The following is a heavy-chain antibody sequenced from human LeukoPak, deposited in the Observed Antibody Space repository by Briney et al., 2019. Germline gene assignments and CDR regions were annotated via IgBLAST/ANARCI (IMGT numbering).Heavy chain of an antibody. D-gene: IGHD2-8*01. Sequence: SETLSLTCTVSGGSISSYYWSWIRQPPGKGLEWIGYIYFTGSTNYNPSLKSRVTMSVDTSNNQFSLKLSSVTAADTAVYYRARRYCTDGVCYLVSWGQGTLVTVSS. J-gene: IGHJ5*02. CDR1: GGSISSYY. V-gene: IGHV4-59*12. CDR3: ARRYCTDGVCYLVS. CDR2: IYFTGST.